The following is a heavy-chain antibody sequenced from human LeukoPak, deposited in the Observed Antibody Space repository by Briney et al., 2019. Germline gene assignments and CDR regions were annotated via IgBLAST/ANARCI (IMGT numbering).Heavy chain of an antibody. Sequence: GGSLRLSCAASGFTFRSHAMSWVRQAPGRGLEWVASIDGNGGDTYYADSVKGRFPISRDHSKNTVYLQMNSLSAEDTAVYYCARDFYGSGSYYTVAFDSWGQGTLVTVSS. D-gene: IGHD3-10*01. CDR1: GFTFRSHA. J-gene: IGHJ4*02. CDR2: IDGNGGDT. CDR3: ARDFYGSGSYYTVAFDS. V-gene: IGHV3-23*01.